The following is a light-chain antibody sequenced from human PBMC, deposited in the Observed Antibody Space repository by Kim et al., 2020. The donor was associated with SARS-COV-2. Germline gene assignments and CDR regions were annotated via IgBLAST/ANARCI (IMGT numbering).Light chain of an antibody. Sequence: DIQMTQSPSSLSASVGDRVTITCRASQSISSYLNWYQQKPGKAPKLLIYAASSLQSGVPSRFSGSGSGTDFTLTISSLQPEDFATYYCQQNYSTPLTFGGGTKVHIK. J-gene: IGKJ4*01. CDR1: QSISSY. CDR3: QQNYSTPLT. V-gene: IGKV1-39*01. CDR2: AAS.